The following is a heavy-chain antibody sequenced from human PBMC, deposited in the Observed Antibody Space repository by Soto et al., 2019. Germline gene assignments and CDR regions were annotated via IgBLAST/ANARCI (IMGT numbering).Heavy chain of an antibody. CDR2: INPNSGGT. CDR3: ARDRWFGVKAYHYYGMDA. Sequence: ASVKVSCKASGYTFTGYYMHWVRQGTGQGLEWMGWINPNSGGTNYAQKFQGWVTMTRDTSISTAYMELSRLRSDDTAVYYCARDRWFGVKAYHYYGMDAWGQGTTVTVSS. J-gene: IGHJ6*02. CDR1: GYTFTGYY. D-gene: IGHD3-10*01. V-gene: IGHV1-2*04.